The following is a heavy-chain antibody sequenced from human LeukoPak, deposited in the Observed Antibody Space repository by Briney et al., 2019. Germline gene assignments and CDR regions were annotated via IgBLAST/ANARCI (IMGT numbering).Heavy chain of an antibody. J-gene: IGHJ4*02. Sequence: PGGSLRLSCAASGFTFSSYAMHWVRQAPGKGLQWVAVISYDGSNKYYADSVKGRFTISRDNSKNTLYLQMNSLRAEDTAVYYCARDSSAAGTDYFDYWGQGTLVTVSS. D-gene: IGHD6-13*01. CDR2: ISYDGSNK. CDR3: ARDSSAAGTDYFDY. V-gene: IGHV3-30-3*01. CDR1: GFTFSSYA.